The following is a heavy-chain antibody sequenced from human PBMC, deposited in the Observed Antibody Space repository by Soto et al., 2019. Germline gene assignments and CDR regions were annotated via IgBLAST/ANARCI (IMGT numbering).Heavy chain of an antibody. D-gene: IGHD6-19*01. CDR3: ARVAALKIAGAGTRGFDY. CDR2: MNPNSGNT. V-gene: IGHV1-8*01. Sequence: ASVKVSCKASGYTFTSYDINWVRQATGQGLERMGWMNPNSGNTGYAQKFQGRVTMTRNTSISTAYMELSSLRSEDTAVYYCARVAALKIAGAGTRGFDYWGQGTLVTLSS. CDR1: GYTFTSYD. J-gene: IGHJ4*02.